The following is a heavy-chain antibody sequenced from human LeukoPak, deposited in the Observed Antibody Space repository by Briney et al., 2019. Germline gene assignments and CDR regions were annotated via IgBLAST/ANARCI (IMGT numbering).Heavy chain of an antibody. V-gene: IGHV1-69*04. CDR3: ARDPMNQSIYFDY. J-gene: IGHJ4*02. Sequence: SVKVSCKASGGTFSSYAISWVRQAPGQGLEWVGRIIPILGIANYAQKFQGRVTITADKSTSTAYMELSSLRSEDTAVYYCARDPMNQSIYFDYWGQGTLVTVSS. CDR2: IIPILGIA. CDR1: GGTFSSYA.